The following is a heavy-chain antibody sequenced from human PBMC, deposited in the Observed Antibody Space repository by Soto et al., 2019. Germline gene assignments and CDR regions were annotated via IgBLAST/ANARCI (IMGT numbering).Heavy chain of an antibody. CDR3: ARMSWQQLDP. J-gene: IGHJ5*02. V-gene: IGHV4-39*01. D-gene: IGHD6-13*01. CDR1: GGSISSSSYY. CDR2: IYYSGST. Sequence: SETLSLTCTVSGGSISSSSYYWGWIRQPPGKGLEWIGSIYYSGSTYYNPSLKSRVTISVDTSKNQFSLKLSSVTAADTAVYYCARMSWQQLDPWGQATLVTVSS.